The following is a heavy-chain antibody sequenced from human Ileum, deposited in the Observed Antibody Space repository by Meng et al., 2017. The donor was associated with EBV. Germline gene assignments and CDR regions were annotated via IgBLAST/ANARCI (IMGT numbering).Heavy chain of an antibody. CDR3: ASGRDYAWHS. J-gene: IGHJ4*02. Sequence: QVQSQESGPGPVKPSGTLSLTCGVSGDSISSNNWWSWVRQPPGKGLEWIGEIYHSGSTNYNPSFKSRVTMSVDKSKNQISLNLSSVTAADTAVYYCASGRDYAWHSWGRGTLVTVSS. D-gene: IGHD4-17*01. CDR2: IYHSGST. CDR1: GDSISSNNW. V-gene: IGHV4-4*02.